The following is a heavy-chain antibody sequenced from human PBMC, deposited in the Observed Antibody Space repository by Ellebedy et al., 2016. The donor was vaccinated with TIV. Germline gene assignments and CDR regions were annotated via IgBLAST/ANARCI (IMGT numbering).Heavy chain of an antibody. Sequence: GESLKTSCAASEFSCRCDWTTWVRQAPGKVREWVARIRQDGDEKYNVDSVKGRFTISRDNAKRSLFLQMDSLEAEDTAVYYCARDGAHGDHDYYYYSGIGVWGQGTTVTVSS. D-gene: IGHD4-17*01. CDR1: EFSCRCDW. V-gene: IGHV3-7*03. J-gene: IGHJ6*02. CDR2: IRQDGDEK. CDR3: ARDGAHGDHDYYYYSGIGV.